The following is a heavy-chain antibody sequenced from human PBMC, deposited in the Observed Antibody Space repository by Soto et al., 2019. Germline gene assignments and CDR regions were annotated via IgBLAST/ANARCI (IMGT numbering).Heavy chain of an antibody. CDR1: GGSFSGYY. Sequence: KPSETLSLTCAVYGGSFSGYYWSWIRQPPGKGLEWIGELNPSGSTNYHPSLKSRVTISADTSKNQFSLRLNFVTAADRALYYCARGREQWLVDAFDIWGQGTMVTVSS. V-gene: IGHV4-34*01. CDR2: LNPSGST. CDR3: ARGREQWLVDAFDI. J-gene: IGHJ3*02. D-gene: IGHD6-19*01.